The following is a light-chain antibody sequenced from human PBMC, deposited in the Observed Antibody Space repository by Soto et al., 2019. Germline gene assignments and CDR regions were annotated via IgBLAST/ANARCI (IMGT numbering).Light chain of an antibody. CDR1: QGLVYSDGNTY. J-gene: IGKJ2*01. CDR2: KVS. V-gene: IGKV2-30*01. Sequence: EVVMTQSPRNLPVTLGQPASISCWSSQGLVYSDGNTYLNWFQQRPGHSPRRLLYKVSFRDSGVPDRFSGSGAGTAFTLTISRVEAEDVGIYHCMQATHCPPYTLGQETKLEIK. CDR3: MQATHCPPYT.